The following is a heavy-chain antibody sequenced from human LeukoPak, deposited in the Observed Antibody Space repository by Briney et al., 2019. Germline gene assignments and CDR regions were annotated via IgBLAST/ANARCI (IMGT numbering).Heavy chain of an antibody. V-gene: IGHV4-4*07. CDR1: GGSISSYY. CDR2: IYTSGST. D-gene: IGHD3-10*01. CDR3: ARETRTMVRGVLAYYFDY. J-gene: IGHJ4*02. Sequence: SETLSLTCTVSGGSISSYYWSWIRQPAGKGLEWIGRIYTSGSTNYNPSLKSRVTMSVDTSRNQFSLKLSSVTAADTAVYYCARETRTMVRGVLAYYFDYWGQGTLVTVSS.